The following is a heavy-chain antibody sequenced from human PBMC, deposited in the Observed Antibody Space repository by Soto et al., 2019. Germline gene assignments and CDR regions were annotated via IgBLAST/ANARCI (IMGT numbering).Heavy chain of an antibody. J-gene: IGHJ4*02. CDR1: GFTFGSYA. CDR2: IWYDGSDK. CDR3: VRDGGSSGNPDFAS. D-gene: IGHD3-22*01. V-gene: IGHV3-33*01. Sequence: QVQLVESGGGVVQPARSLRLSCAASGFTFGSYAMHWVRQAPGKGLDWVAGIWYDGSDKYYADSVKGRFTISRDNPKNTLYLQMNRLRAEDTAVYYCVRDGGSSGNPDFASWGQGTLVTVSS.